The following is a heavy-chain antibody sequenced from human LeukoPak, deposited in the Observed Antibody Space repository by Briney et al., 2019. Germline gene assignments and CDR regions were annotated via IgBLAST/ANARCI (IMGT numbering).Heavy chain of an antibody. CDR2: IKQDGSEK. J-gene: IGHJ4*02. D-gene: IGHD5-12*01. CDR3: ARVGKSGYDSPSLSG. CDR1: GFTFSSYW. Sequence: PGGSLRLSCAASGFTFSSYWMSWVRQAPGKGLEWVANIKQDGSEKYYVDSVKGRFTISRDNAKNSLYLQMNSLRAEDTAVYYCARVGKSGYDSPSLSGRGQGTLVTVSS. V-gene: IGHV3-7*01.